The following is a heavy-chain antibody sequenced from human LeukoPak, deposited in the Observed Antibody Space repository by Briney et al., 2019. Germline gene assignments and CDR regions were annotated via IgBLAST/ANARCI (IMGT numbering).Heavy chain of an antibody. V-gene: IGHV3-30*02. D-gene: IGHD3-22*01. CDR2: IRYDGSNK. CDR1: GFIFSSYG. J-gene: IGHJ4*02. Sequence: GGSLRLSCAASGFIFSSYGIHWVRQAPGKGLEWVAFIRYDGSNKYYADSVKGRFTISRDNSKNTLYLQMNSLRAEDTAVYYCARNRRDYYDSSGYCFDYWGQGTLVTVSS. CDR3: ARNRRDYYDSSGYCFDY.